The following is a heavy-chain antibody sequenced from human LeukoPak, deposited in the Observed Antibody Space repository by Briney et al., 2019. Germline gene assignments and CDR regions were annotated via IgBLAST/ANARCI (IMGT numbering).Heavy chain of an antibody. CDR1: GFTFDDYG. Sequence: QAGRSLRLSCAASGFTFDDYGMRWVRQAPGKGLEWVSGISWNRGSIGYADSVKGRFTISRDTAKNSLYLQMNSLRPEDTALYYCAKGGAAADNYWYFDLWGRGTLVTVSS. V-gene: IGHV3-9*01. J-gene: IGHJ2*01. CDR2: ISWNRGSI. CDR3: AKGGAAADNYWYFDL. D-gene: IGHD6-13*01.